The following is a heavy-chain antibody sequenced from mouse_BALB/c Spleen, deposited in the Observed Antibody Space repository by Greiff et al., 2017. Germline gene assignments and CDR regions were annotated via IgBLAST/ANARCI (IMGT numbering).Heavy chain of an antibody. V-gene: IGHV5-17*02. CDR3: ARGVLWAFYAMDY. D-gene: IGHD1-1*02. Sequence: EVKVVESGGGLVQPGGSRKLSCAASGFTFSSFGMHWVRQAPEKGLEWVAYISSGSSTIYYADTVKGRFTISRDNPKNTLFLQMTSLRSEDTAMYYCARGVLWAFYAMDYWGQGTSVTVSS. J-gene: IGHJ4*01. CDR1: GFTFSSFG. CDR2: ISSGSSTI.